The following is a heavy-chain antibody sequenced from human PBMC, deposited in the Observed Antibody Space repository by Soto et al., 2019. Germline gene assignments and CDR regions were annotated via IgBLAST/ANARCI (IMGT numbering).Heavy chain of an antibody. CDR1: GGSISSSHW. V-gene: IGHV4-4*02. CDR3: ARSSSSSWFEGGAFDI. J-gene: IGHJ3*02. Sequence: QVQLQESGPGLVKPSGTLSLTCAVSGGSISSSHWWTWVRQPPGKGLDWIGEIFHSWSTNYNPSLRSRVTISLDKSRNHFSLTLRSVTDEDKAVYYCARSSSSSWFEGGAFDIWGQGTMVTVSS. CDR2: IFHSWST. D-gene: IGHD6-13*01.